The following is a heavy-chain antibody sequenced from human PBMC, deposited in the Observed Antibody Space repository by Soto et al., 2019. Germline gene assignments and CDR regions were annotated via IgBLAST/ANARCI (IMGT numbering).Heavy chain of an antibody. CDR3: TRDRAAIVVVPAAIRHGMDV. V-gene: IGHV3-21*01. J-gene: IGHJ6*02. Sequence: PGGSLRLSCAASGFTFSSYSMNWVRQAPGKGLEWVSSISSSSSYIYYADSVKGRFTISRDNAKNSLYLQVNSLRAEDTAVYYCTRDRAAIVVVPAAIRHGMDVWGQGTTVTVSS. CDR2: ISSSSSYI. D-gene: IGHD2-2*01. CDR1: GFTFSSYS.